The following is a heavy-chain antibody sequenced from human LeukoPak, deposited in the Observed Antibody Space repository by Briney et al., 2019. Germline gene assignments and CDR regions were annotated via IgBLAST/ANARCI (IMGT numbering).Heavy chain of an antibody. CDR1: GGTFSNYA. D-gene: IGHD6-13*01. J-gene: IGHJ4*02. Sequence: GASVKVSCKASGGTFSNYAISWVRQAPGQGLEWMGRIIPLLDISDYAQKFQGRVTITADKSTSIAYRELRSLRSDDTAVYYCARGMGWVGHSSAIDYWGQGTLVTVSS. V-gene: IGHV1-69*04. CDR3: ARGMGWVGHSSAIDY. CDR2: IIPLLDIS.